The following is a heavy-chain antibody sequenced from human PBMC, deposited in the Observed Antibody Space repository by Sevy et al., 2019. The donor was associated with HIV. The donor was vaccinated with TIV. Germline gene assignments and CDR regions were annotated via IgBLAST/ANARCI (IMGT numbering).Heavy chain of an antibody. CDR3: ARDVYTNRPLVFDP. CDR2: ISDTGST. D-gene: IGHD4-4*01. V-gene: IGHV4-59*01. CDR1: NGSISGYF. Sequence: SETLSLTCIVSNGSISGYFWSWIRQPPGKGLEWIGYISDTGSTNYNPSLKSRVTISVETSKNHFSLRRSSVTAADTAVYYCARDVYTNRPLVFDPWGQGTLVTVSS. J-gene: IGHJ5*02.